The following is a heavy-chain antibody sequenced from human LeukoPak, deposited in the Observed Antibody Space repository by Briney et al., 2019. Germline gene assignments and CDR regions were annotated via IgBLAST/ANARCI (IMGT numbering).Heavy chain of an antibody. Sequence: GASVKVSCKASGYTFTSYGMSWVRQAPGQGREGMGWISAYNGNTNYAQKLQGRVTMTTDTSTSTAYMELRSLRSDDTAVYYCARNGVGDATAEYFQHWGQGTLVTVSS. D-gene: IGHD2-21*01. V-gene: IGHV1-18*01. CDR1: GYTFTSYG. CDR3: ARNGVGDATAEYFQH. J-gene: IGHJ1*01. CDR2: ISAYNGNT.